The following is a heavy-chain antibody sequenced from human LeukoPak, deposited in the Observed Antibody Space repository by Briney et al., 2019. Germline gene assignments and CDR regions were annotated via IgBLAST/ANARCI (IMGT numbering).Heavy chain of an antibody. CDR2: IYYSGST. CDR1: GGSISSYY. D-gene: IGHD3-22*01. CDR3: ARGRESSGYFNYYYYGMDV. V-gene: IGHV4-59*01. Sequence: SETLSLTCTVSGGSISSYYWSWIRQPPGKGLEWIGYIYYSGSTNYNPSLKSRVTISVDTSKNQFSLKLSSVTAADTAVYHCARGRESSGYFNYYYYGMDVWGQGTTVTVSS. J-gene: IGHJ6*02.